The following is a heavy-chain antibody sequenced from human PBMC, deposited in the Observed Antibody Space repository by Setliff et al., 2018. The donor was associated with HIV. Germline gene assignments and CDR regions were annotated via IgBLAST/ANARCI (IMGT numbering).Heavy chain of an antibody. D-gene: IGHD5-18*01. CDR3: ARGADTARLPREYYYYYGMDV. CDR2: INPSGGST. CDR1: GYTLTRHY. J-gene: IGHJ6*02. Sequence: GASVKVSCKASGYTLTRHYMHWVRQAPGQGLEWMGIINPSGGSTYSAQNFQGRVTLTRDTSTSTVYMELRSLRSEDTAMYYCARGADTARLPREYYYYYGMDVWGQGTTVTVS. V-gene: IGHV1-46*01.